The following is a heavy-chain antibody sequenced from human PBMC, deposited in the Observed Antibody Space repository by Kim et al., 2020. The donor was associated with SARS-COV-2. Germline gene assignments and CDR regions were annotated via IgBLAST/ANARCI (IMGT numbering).Heavy chain of an antibody. V-gene: IGHV5-10-1*01. CDR3: ARCCPEEYSSSWYAY. CDR2: IDPSDSYT. Sequence: GESLKISCKGSGYSFTSYWISWVRQMPGKGLEWMGRIDPSDSYTNYSPSFQGHVTISADKSISTAYLQWSSLKASDTAMYYCARCCPEEYSSSWYAYWGQGTLVTVSS. D-gene: IGHD6-13*01. J-gene: IGHJ4*02. CDR1: GYSFTSYW.